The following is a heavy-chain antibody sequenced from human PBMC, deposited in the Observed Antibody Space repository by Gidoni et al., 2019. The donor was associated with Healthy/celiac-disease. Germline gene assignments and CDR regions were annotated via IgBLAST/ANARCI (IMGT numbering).Heavy chain of an antibody. CDR3: ARAHTNYYDSSGSSAYWYFDL. D-gene: IGHD3-22*01. V-gene: IGHV1-8*01. CDR1: GYPFTSYD. Sequence: QVQLVQSGAEVKKPGASVKVSCKASGYPFTSYDITWVRQATGQGLEWMGWMNPNRGNTGYAQKFQGRVTMTRNTSISTAYMELSSLRSEDTAVYYCARAHTNYYDSSGSSAYWYFDLWGRGTLVTVSS. CDR2: MNPNRGNT. J-gene: IGHJ2*01.